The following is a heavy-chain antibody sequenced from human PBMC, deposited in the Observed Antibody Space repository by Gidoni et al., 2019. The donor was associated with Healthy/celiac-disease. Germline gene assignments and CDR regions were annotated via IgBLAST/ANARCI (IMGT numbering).Heavy chain of an antibody. CDR3: AKDHHLYYDFWSGYYTADYYYGMDV. CDR2: ISGSGGST. D-gene: IGHD3-3*01. V-gene: IGHV3-23*01. J-gene: IGHJ6*02. CDR1: GFTFSSYA. Sequence: EVQLLESGGGLVQPGGSLRLSCAASGFTFSSYAMSWVRQAPGKGLEWVSAISGSGGSTYYADSVKGRFTISRDNSKNTLYLQMNSLRAEDTAVYYCAKDHHLYYDFWSGYYTADYYYGMDVWGQGTTVTVSS.